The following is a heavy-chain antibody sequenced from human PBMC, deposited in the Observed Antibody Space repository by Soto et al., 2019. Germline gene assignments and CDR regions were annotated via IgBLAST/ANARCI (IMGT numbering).Heavy chain of an antibody. D-gene: IGHD3-22*01. V-gene: IGHV1-46*01. J-gene: IGHJ4*02. CDR3: ARGDKWWGSSGYYSGPTLDY. CDR2: INPSGGST. Sequence: ASVKVSCKASGYTFTSYYMHWVRQAPGQGLEWMGIINPSGGSTSYAQKFLGRVTMTRDTSTSTVHMELSSLRSEDTAVYYCARGDKWWGSSGYYSGPTLDYWGQGTLVTVSS. CDR1: GYTFTSYY.